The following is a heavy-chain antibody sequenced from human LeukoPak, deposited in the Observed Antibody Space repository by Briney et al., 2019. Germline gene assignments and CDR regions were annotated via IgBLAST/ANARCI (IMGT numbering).Heavy chain of an antibody. CDR2: IYYSGST. Sequence: SETLSLTCTVSGGFISSGGYYWSWIRQHPGTGLEWIGYIYYSGSTYYNPSLKSRVTISVDTSKNQFSLKLSSVTAADTAVYYCARAGIVVVPAAKGDYFDYWGQGTLVTVSS. J-gene: IGHJ4*02. V-gene: IGHV4-31*03. CDR1: GGFISSGGYY. D-gene: IGHD2-2*01. CDR3: ARAGIVVVPAAKGDYFDY.